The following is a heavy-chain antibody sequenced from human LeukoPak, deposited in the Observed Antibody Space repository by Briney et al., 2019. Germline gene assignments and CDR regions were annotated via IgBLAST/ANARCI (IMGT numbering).Heavy chain of an antibody. Sequence: GGSLRLSCAASGFTFSSYSMNWVRQAPGKGLEWVSSISSSSSYIYYADSVKGRFTISRDNAKNSLYLQMNSLRAEDTAVYYCARDLSSYNWFGPWGQGTLVTVSS. V-gene: IGHV3-21*01. CDR1: GFTFSSYS. CDR2: ISSSSSYI. CDR3: ARDLSSYNWFGP. J-gene: IGHJ5*02.